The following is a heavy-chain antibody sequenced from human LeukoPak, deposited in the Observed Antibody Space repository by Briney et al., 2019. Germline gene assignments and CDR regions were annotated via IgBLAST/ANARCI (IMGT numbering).Heavy chain of an antibody. Sequence: GGSLRLSCAASGFTFSSYAMTWVRQAPGKGLEGVSGISGSGGSIYYADSVKGRFTISRDNSKNTLYLQMNSLRAEDTALYYCAKLRGPTSGAPDYWGQGTLVTVSS. J-gene: IGHJ4*02. V-gene: IGHV3-23*01. CDR1: GFTFSSYA. CDR2: ISGSGGSI. D-gene: IGHD1-1*01. CDR3: AKLRGPTSGAPDY.